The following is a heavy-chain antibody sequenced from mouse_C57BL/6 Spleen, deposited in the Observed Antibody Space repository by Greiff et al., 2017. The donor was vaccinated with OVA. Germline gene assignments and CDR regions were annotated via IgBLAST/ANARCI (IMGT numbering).Heavy chain of an antibody. Sequence: QVQLQQPGAELVKPGASVKMSCKASGYTFTSYWITWVKQRPGQGLEWIGDIYPGSGSTTYNEKFKSKATLTVDTSSSTAYMQLSSLTSEDSAVYYCAREEGFGYDGYTWFAYWGQGTLVTVSA. D-gene: IGHD2-3*01. CDR2: IYPGSGST. J-gene: IGHJ3*01. CDR1: GYTFTSYW. V-gene: IGHV1-55*01. CDR3: AREEGFGYDGYTWFAY.